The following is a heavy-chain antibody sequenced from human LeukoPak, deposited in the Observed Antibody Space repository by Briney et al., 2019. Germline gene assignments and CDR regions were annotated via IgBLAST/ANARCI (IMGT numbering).Heavy chain of an antibody. CDR2: INHSGST. J-gene: IGHJ4*02. CDR1: GGSFSGYY. V-gene: IGHV4-34*01. D-gene: IGHD2-2*01. CDR3: ARVRYCSSTSCYRRRIDLDY. Sequence: SETLSLTCAVYGGSFSGYYWSWIRQPPGKGLEWIGEINHSGSTNYNPSLKSRVTISVDTSKNQFSLKLSPVTAADTAVYYCARVRYCSSTSCYRRRIDLDYWGQGTLVTVSS.